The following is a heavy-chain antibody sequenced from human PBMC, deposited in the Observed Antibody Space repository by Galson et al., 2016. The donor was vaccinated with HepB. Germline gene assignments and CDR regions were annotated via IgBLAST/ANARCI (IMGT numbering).Heavy chain of an antibody. CDR3: ARDRTDHGSGTYGHDS. V-gene: IGHV3-7*03. D-gene: IGHD3-16*01. CDR1: GFSFSSSW. Sequence: SLRLSCAASGFSFSSSWMSWVRQAPGKGLEWVANIKEDGGREYYVDSVKGRFTVSRDNAKNSLYLQMNNLRAEDTAMYCCARDRTDHGSGTYGHDSWGQGTLVTVSS. CDR2: IKEDGGRE. J-gene: IGHJ5*01.